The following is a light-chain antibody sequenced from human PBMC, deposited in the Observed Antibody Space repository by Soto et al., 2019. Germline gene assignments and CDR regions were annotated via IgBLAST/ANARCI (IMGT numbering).Light chain of an antibody. V-gene: IGLV2-11*01. Sequence: QSALTQPRSVSGSPGQSVTISCTGTSSDVGDYNYVSWYQQHPGKAPKLMIYDVSERPSGVPDRFSGSKSGNTASLTISGLQAEDEADYYCCSYTSSSTLVFGTGTKVTVL. CDR2: DVS. J-gene: IGLJ1*01. CDR1: SSDVGDYNY. CDR3: CSYTSSSTLV.